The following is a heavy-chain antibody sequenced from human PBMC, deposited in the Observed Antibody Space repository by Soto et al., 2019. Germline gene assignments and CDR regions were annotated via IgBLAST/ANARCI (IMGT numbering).Heavy chain of an antibody. D-gene: IGHD6-19*01. V-gene: IGHV4-59*01. CDR2: IYYSGST. J-gene: IGHJ4*02. Sequence: SETLSLTCTVSGGSISGFYWSWVRQPPGKGLEWIGYIYYSGSTNYNPSLKSRVTISADTSKNQFSLKLTSVTAADTAVYYCARGGYSSGWNNYFDYWGQGALVTVSS. CDR3: ARGGYSSGWNNYFDY. CDR1: GGSISGFY.